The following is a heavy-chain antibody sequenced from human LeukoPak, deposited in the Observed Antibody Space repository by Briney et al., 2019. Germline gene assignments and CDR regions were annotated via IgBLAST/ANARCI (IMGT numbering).Heavy chain of an antibody. CDR2: ISSSSSYI. J-gene: IGHJ4*02. D-gene: IGHD3-16*01. V-gene: IGHV3-21*01. CDR1: GFTFSSYS. CDR3: AREVAHYVWGSSTPSDY. Sequence: PGGSLRLSCAASGFTFSSYSMNWVRQAPGKGLEWVSSISSSSSYIYYADSVKGRFTISRDNAKNSLYLQMNSLRAEDTAVYYCAREVAHYVWGSSTPSDYWGQGTLVTVSS.